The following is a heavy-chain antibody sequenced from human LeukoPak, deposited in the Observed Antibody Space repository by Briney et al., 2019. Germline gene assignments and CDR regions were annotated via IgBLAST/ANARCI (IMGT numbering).Heavy chain of an antibody. CDR1: GFTSSSYG. CDR2: MWYDGSNK. Sequence: PGRSLRLSCAGSGFTSSSYGMHWVRQAPGKGLEWVAVMWYDGSNKYYAESVKGRFTTSRDNSKNTLYLQMGSLRAEDMAVYYCAREASIVVRCSDYWGQGTLVTVSS. CDR3: AREASIVVRCSDY. D-gene: IGHD6-6*01. J-gene: IGHJ4*02. V-gene: IGHV3-33*01.